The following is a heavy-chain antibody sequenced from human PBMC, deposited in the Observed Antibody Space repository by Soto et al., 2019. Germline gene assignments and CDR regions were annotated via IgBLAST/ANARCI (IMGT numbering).Heavy chain of an antibody. V-gene: IGHV1-3*01. J-gene: IGHJ3*02. Sequence: ASVKVSCKASGYTFTSYAMHWVRQAPGQRLEWMGWINAGNGNTKYSQKFQGRVTITRDTSASTAYMELSSLRSEDTAVYYCARVRIVGATNAFDIWGQGTMVTVSS. D-gene: IGHD1-26*01. CDR3: ARVRIVGATNAFDI. CDR2: INAGNGNT. CDR1: GYTFTSYA.